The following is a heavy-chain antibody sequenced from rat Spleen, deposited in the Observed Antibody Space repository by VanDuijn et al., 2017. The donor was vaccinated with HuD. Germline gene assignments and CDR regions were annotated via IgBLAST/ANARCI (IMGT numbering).Heavy chain of an antibody. Sequence: EVQLVETGGDLVQPGGSLKLSCVASGFSFSNYWMYWIRQAPGKGLEWVSSITNTGDSAYYPDSLQGRFTVSRDNAKSTLYLQMNSLRSEDTATYYCTRDDRYNYNWFAYWGQGTLVTVSS. J-gene: IGHJ3*01. CDR3: TRDDRYNYNWFAY. CDR2: ITNTGDSA. V-gene: IGHV5-31*01. CDR1: GFSFSNYW. D-gene: IGHD1-5*01.